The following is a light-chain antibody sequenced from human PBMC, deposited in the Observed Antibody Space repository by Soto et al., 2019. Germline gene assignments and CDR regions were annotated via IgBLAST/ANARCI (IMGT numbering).Light chain of an antibody. CDR2: AAS. Sequence: DIQMTQSPSSLSASVGDRVTITCRASQSISSYLNWYQQKPGKAPKLLIYAASSLQSGVPSRFSGSGSGTHFTLNISSLQPEDFATYYCQQSYSTLWTFCQGTKVQIK. CDR1: QSISSY. CDR3: QQSYSTLWT. J-gene: IGKJ1*01. V-gene: IGKV1-39*01.